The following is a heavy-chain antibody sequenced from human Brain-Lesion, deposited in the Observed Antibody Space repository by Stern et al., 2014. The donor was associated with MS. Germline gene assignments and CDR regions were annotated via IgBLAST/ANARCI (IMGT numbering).Heavy chain of an antibody. Sequence: VPLVQSGAEVKKPGASVKVSCKVSGYPLTELSLHWVRQAPRQGLEWMGGFGPEDGETIYAQKFQGRVTMTEDTSTDTAYMELSSLRSEDTAVYYCATLSPGAGGNYYRHFDYWGQGTLVTVSS. CDR3: ATLSPGAGGNYYRHFDY. CDR2: FGPEDGET. D-gene: IGHD1-26*01. J-gene: IGHJ4*02. V-gene: IGHV1-24*01. CDR1: GYPLTELS.